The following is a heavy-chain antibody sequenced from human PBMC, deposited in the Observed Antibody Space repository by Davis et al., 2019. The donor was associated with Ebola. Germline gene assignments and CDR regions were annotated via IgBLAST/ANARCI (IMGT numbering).Heavy chain of an antibody. V-gene: IGHV1-2*04. CDR2: INPNSGGT. CDR1: GYTFTSYY. D-gene: IGHD2-2*01. CDR3: ARGIGYCSSTSCYQGWFDP. Sequence: AASVKVSCKASGYTFTSYYMHWVRQAPGQGLEWMGWINPNSGGTNYAQKFQGWVTMTRDTSISTAYMELSRLRSDDTAVYYCARGIGYCSSTSCYQGWFDPWGQGTLVTVSS. J-gene: IGHJ5*02.